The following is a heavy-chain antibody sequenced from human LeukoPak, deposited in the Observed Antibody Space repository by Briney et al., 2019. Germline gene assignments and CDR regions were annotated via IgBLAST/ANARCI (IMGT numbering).Heavy chain of an antibody. D-gene: IGHD5-18*01. CDR1: GGSFSGYY. V-gene: IGHV4-34*01. CDR2: INHSGST. Sequence: SETLSLTCAVYGGSFSGYYWSWIRQPPGKGLEWIGEINHSGSTNYNPSLESRVTISVDTSKNQFSLKLSSVTAADTAVYYCEGGPNRGYSYGSYYYYYMDVWGKGTTVTVSS. J-gene: IGHJ6*03. CDR3: EGGPNRGYSYGSYYYYYMDV.